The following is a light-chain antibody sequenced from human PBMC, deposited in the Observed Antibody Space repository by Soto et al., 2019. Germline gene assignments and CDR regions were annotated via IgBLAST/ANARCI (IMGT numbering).Light chain of an antibody. V-gene: IGLV2-14*01. CDR2: DVS. CDR3: SSYTSSSTRPIYV. Sequence: QSALTRPASVSGSPGQSITISCTGTSSDVGGYNYVSWYQQHPGKAPKLMIYDVSNRPSGVSNRFSGSKSGNTASLTISGLQAEDEADYYCSSYTSSSTRPIYVFGTGTKLTVL. CDR1: SSDVGGYNY. J-gene: IGLJ1*01.